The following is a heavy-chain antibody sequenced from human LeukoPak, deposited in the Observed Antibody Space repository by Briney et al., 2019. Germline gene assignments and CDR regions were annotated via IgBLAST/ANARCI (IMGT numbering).Heavy chain of an antibody. D-gene: IGHD6-13*01. J-gene: IGHJ6*02. Sequence: GESLRLSCAASGVSFSNYGMHWVRQAPAKGQDWEAVVSDDGSHNPYADSVKGRLTASTDNAEKTLYLQMSSLRAEDTAVYYCAKYSSSSNYYYGMDVWGQGTTVTVSS. CDR3: AKYSSSSNYYYGMDV. CDR2: VSDDGSHN. CDR1: GVSFSNYG. V-gene: IGHV3-30*18.